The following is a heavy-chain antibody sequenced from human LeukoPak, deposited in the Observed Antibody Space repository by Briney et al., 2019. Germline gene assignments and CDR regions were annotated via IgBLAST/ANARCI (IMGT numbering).Heavy chain of an antibody. J-gene: IGHJ4*02. CDR1: GGSFSGYY. CDR2: INHSGST. Sequence: KSSETLSLTCAVYGGSFSGYYWSWIRQPPGKGLGWIGEINHSGSTNYNPSLKSRVTISVDTSKNQFSLKLSSVTAADTAVYYCARGLAQWLRLGVYFDYWGQGTLVTVSS. CDR3: ARGLAQWLRLGVYFDY. V-gene: IGHV4-34*01. D-gene: IGHD5-12*01.